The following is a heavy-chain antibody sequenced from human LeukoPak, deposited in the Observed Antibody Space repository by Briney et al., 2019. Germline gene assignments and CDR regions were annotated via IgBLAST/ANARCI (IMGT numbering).Heavy chain of an antibody. CDR2: IYSGGST. J-gene: IGHJ3*02. CDR1: GFTFSSYA. D-gene: IGHD4-17*01. Sequence: GGSLRLSCAASGFTFSSYAMSWVRQAPGKGLEWVSLIYSGGSTYNADSVKDRFTISRDNSKNTVYLQMNSLRAEDTAVYYCASRTTVTDADGFDIWGQGTMVTVSS. CDR3: ASRTTVTDADGFDI. V-gene: IGHV3-66*01.